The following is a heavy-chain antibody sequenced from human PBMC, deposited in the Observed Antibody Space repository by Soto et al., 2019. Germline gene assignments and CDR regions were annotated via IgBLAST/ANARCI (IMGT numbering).Heavy chain of an antibody. CDR1: GYTFTSYY. D-gene: IGHD6-13*01. CDR2: INPSGGYT. V-gene: IGHV1-46*03. CDR3: ARGSIYSSSWYKPTYYYYYYGMDV. Sequence: ASVKVSCKASGYTFTSYYMNWVRQAPGQGLEWLGIINPSGGYTTYAQRFLGRVTMTSDTSTSTVHMELSSLRSEDTAVYYCARGSIYSSSWYKPTYYYYYYGMDVWGQGTTVTVSS. J-gene: IGHJ6*02.